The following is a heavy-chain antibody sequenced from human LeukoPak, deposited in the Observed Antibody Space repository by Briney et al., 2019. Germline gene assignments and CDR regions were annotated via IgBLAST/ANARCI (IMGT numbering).Heavy chain of an antibody. CDR2: INSNGGRT. D-gene: IGHD3-22*01. V-gene: IGHV3-64D*06. CDR3: VKDLYYDNSGYYSGAFDY. CDR1: GFAFKKYA. J-gene: IGHJ4*02. Sequence: GGSLRLSCSASGFAFKKYAMHWVRQAPGKGLEYVSAINSNGGRTYYADSVKGRFTISRDNSKNTLFLQMSSLRVEDTAVYYCVKDLYYDNSGYYSGAFDYWGQGTLVTVSS.